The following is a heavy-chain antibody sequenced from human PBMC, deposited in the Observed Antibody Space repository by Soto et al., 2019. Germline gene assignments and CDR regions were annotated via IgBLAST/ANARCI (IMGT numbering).Heavy chain of an antibody. V-gene: IGHV3-21*01. CDR3: ARPTGNYYYYMDV. CDR2: ISSSSSYI. Sequence: EVQLVESGGGLVKPGGSLRLSCAASGFTFSSYSMNWVRQAPGKGLEWVSSISSSSSYIYYADSVKGRFTISRDNAKNSLYLQMNSLRAEDTAVYYCARPTGNYYYYMDVWGKGTTDTVSS. CDR1: GFTFSSYS. J-gene: IGHJ6*03. D-gene: IGHD1-1*01.